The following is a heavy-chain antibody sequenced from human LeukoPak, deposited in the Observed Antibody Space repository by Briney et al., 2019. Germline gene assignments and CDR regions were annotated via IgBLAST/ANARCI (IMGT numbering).Heavy chain of an antibody. V-gene: IGHV3-30*03. Sequence: GGSLRLSCAASGFTFSSYSMNWVRQAPGTGLEWLAFISHDGSERYFADSVKGRFTISRDNSKSTLYLQMNILREEDTAMFYCATDRGWFFDNWGQGALVTVAS. CDR1: GFTFSSYS. CDR2: ISHDGSER. J-gene: IGHJ4*02. D-gene: IGHD2-15*01. CDR3: ATDRGWFFDN.